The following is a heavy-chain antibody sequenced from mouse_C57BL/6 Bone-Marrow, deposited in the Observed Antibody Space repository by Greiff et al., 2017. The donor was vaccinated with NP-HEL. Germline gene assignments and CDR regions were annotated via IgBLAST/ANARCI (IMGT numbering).Heavy chain of an antibody. D-gene: IGHD2-3*01. V-gene: IGHV5-2*03. J-gene: IGHJ4*01. Sequence: EVMLVESGGGLVQPGESLKLSCESNEYEFPSHDMSWVRKTPEKRLELVAAINSDGGSTYYPDTMARRFIISRDYTKKTLYLQMSSLRSEETAMYYCTRHGYFYAMDYWGKGTSVTVSS. CDR2: INSDGGST. CDR1: EYEFPSHD. CDR3: TRHGYFYAMDY.